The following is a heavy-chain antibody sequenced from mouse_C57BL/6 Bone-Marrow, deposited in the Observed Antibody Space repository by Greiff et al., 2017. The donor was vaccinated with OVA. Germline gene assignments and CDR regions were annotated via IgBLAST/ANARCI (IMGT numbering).Heavy chain of an antibody. CDR3: ARGAGYRGSYAMDY. V-gene: IGHV1-81*01. CDR2: IYPRSGNT. Sequence: QVHVKQSGAELARPGASVKLSCKASGYTFTSYGISWVKQRTGQGLEWIGEIYPRSGNTYYNEKFKGKATLTADKSSSTAYMELRSLTSEDSAVYFCARGAGYRGSYAMDYWGQGTSVTVSS. CDR1: GYTFTSYG. D-gene: IGHD2-14*01. J-gene: IGHJ4*01.